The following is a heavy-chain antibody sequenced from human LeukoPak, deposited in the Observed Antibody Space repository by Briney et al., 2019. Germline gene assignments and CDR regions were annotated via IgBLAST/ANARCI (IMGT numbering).Heavy chain of an antibody. D-gene: IGHD3-22*01. CDR3: ARAGFSYYDVGC. V-gene: IGHV3-21*01. CDR2: IRSSSSQI. Sequence: GGSLRLSCAASGFTFSSYWMSWVRQAPGKGLEWVSFIRSSSSQINYAHSMTGRYTISRDNANKPLYLQMTSRRAEDTVVYYCARAGFSYYDVGCWGQGPLVSVSS. J-gene: IGHJ4*02. CDR1: GFTFSSYW.